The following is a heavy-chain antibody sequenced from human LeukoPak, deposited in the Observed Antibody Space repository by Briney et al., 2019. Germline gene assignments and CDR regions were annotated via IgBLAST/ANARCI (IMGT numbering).Heavy chain of an antibody. J-gene: IGHJ4*02. CDR2: ISSSSSTI. CDR3: ARDQLAVAGTCFDY. Sequence: GGSLRLSCAASGFTFSSYSMNWVRQAPGKGLEWVSYISSSSSTIYYADSVKGRFTISRDNAKNSLYLQINSLRAEDTAVYYCARDQLAVAGTCFDYWGQGTLVTVSS. CDR1: GFTFSSYS. D-gene: IGHD6-19*01. V-gene: IGHV3-48*04.